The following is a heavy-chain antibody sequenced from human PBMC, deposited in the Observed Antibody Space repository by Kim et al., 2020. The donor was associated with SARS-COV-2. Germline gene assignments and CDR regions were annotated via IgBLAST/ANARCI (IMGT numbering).Heavy chain of an antibody. J-gene: IGHJ6*01. CDR2: IYYSGST. CDR3: ARHSSPGHTHFPMVTFGEVILRVREV. D-gene: IGHD3-16*02. V-gene: IGHV4-39*01. CDR1: GGSISSSSYY. Sequence: SETLSLTCTVSGGSISSSSYYWGWIRQPPGKGLEWIGSIYYSGSTYYNPSLKSRVTISVDTSKNQFSLKLSSVTAADTAVYYCARHSSPGHTHFPMVTFGEVILRVREVWGRGTAVPVSS.